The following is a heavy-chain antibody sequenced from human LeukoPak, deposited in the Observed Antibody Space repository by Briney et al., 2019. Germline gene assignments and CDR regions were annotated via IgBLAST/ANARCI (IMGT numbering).Heavy chain of an antibody. CDR1: GLTFSTSW. CDR3: ANYYYDGMDV. Sequence: GGSLRLSCAASGLTFSTSWMSWVRQAPGKGLEWVSAISGSGGSTYYADSVKGRFTISRDNSKNTLYLQMNSLRAEDTAVYYCANYYYDGMDVWGQGTTVTVSS. V-gene: IGHV3-23*01. J-gene: IGHJ6*02. CDR2: ISGSGGST.